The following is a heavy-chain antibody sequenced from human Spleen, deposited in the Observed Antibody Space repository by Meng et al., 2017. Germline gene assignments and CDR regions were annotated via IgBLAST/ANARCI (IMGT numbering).Heavy chain of an antibody. V-gene: IGHV4-31*01. Sequence: QGRPHPSCPGLGKPPQTLSLTCHVSVGSISRGGYYWTWICQHPGKGLEWIGYFYYSGSTYYNPSLKSLVTISLDTSKNQFSLKLSSVTAADTAVYYCARDLSGYGWFDPWGQGTLVTVSS. D-gene: IGHD5-18*01. CDR1: VGSISRGGYY. J-gene: IGHJ5*02. CDR3: ARDLSGYGWFDP. CDR2: FYYSGST.